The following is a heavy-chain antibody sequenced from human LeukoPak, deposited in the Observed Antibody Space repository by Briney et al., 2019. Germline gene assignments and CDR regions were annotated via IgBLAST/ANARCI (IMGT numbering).Heavy chain of an antibody. CDR3: ARASLGVAVAGGIDY. V-gene: IGHV4-34*01. J-gene: IGHJ4*02. CDR2: INHSGST. Sequence: PSETLSLTCAVYGGSFSGYYWSWIRQPPGKGLEWIGEINHSGSTNYNPSLKSRVTISVDTSKNQFSLKLSSVTAADTAVYYCARASLGVAVAGGIDYWGQGTLVTVSS. CDR1: GGSFSGYY. D-gene: IGHD6-19*01.